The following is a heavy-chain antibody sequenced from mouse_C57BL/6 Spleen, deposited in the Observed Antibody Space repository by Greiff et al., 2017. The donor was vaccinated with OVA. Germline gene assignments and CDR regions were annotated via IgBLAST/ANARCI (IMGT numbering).Heavy chain of an antibody. CDR3: ARGDPRFAD. Sequence: EVQLVESGPGLVKPSPSLSLTCSVTGYSITSGYYWNWIRQFPGNKLEWMGYISYDGSNNYNPSLKNRISLTRDTSKNQVFLKLSSVTTEDTAAYYCARGDPRFADWGKGTLVTVSP. CDR1: GYSITSGYY. CDR2: ISYDGSN. J-gene: IGHJ3*01. V-gene: IGHV3-6*01.